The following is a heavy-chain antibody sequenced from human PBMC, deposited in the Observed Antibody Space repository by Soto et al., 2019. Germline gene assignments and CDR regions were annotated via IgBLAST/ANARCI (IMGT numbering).Heavy chain of an antibody. CDR2: ITSSNSAI. CDR1: GFTFSAYY. J-gene: IGHJ3*01. D-gene: IGHD6-13*01. Sequence: PGGSLRLSCAASGFTFSAYYMSLLRQAPGKGLEWVSYITSSNSAIYYADSVKGRFTISRDTAKTSLYLQMTSLRAEDPAVFYCASRIATPGAHAFDLWGQGTMVPVS. V-gene: IGHV3-11*01. CDR3: ASRIATPGAHAFDL.